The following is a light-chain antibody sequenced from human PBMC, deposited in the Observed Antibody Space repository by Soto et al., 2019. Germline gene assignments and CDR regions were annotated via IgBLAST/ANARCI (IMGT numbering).Light chain of an antibody. J-gene: IGKJ2*01. V-gene: IGKV3-15*01. Sequence: EIVMTQSPATLSVSPGERATLSCRASQSVSSNLAWYQQKPGQAPRLLIYGASTRSTGIPARFSGSRSGTEFTHTISSLQSEDFAVYYCQQYNNWPMYTFGQGTKLEIK. CDR1: QSVSSN. CDR3: QQYNNWPMYT. CDR2: GAS.